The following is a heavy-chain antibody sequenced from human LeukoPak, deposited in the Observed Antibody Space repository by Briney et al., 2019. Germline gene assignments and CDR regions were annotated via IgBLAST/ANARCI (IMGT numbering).Heavy chain of an antibody. V-gene: IGHV3-21*01. CDR3: ARDLGRQLWLLDYYGMDV. J-gene: IGHJ6*02. Sequence: GSLRLSCAASGFTFSSYSMNWVRQAPGKGLEWVSSISSSSSYIYYADSVKGRFTISRDNAKNSLYLQMNSLRAEDTAVYYCARDLGRQLWLLDYYGMDVWGQGTTVTVSS. D-gene: IGHD5-18*01. CDR1: GFTFSSYS. CDR2: ISSSSSYI.